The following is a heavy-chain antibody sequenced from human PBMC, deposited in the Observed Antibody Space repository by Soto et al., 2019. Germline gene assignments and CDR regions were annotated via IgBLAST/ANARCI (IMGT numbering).Heavy chain of an antibody. CDR1: GGTFSSYA. CDR2: ITPIFGTA. J-gene: IGHJ4*02. D-gene: IGHD4-17*01. CDR3: ARSTVTTDYFDY. Sequence: QVQLVQSGAEVKKPGSSVKVSCKASGGTFSSYALSWVRQAPGQGLEWMGGITPIFGTANYAQKFQGRVTITADESTSTAYMELSSLRSEDTAVYYCARSTVTTDYFDYWGQGTLVTVSS. V-gene: IGHV1-69*01.